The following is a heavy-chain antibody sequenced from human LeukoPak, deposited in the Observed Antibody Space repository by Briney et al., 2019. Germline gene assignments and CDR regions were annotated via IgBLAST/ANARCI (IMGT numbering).Heavy chain of an antibody. CDR3: ARAIRIATNWFDP. Sequence: GGSRRLSCAASGFTFSGYSMNWVRQAPGKGLEWVSSISSSSSYIYYADSVKGRFTISRVNAKNSLYLQMNSLRAEDTAVYYCARAIRIATNWFDPWGQGTLVTVSS. D-gene: IGHD1-26*01. J-gene: IGHJ5*02. CDR2: ISSSSSYI. CDR1: GFTFSGYS. V-gene: IGHV3-21*01.